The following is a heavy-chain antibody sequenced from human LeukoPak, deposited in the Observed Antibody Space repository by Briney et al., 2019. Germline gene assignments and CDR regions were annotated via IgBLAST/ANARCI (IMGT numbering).Heavy chain of an antibody. J-gene: IGHJ4*02. V-gene: IGHV4-4*09. CDR3: AAGQRRHGDTAMVPPPL. D-gene: IGHD5-18*01. Sequence: SETLSLTCTVSGGSISSYYWSWIRQPPGKGLEWIGYIYTSGSTNYNPSLKSRVTISVDTSKNQFSLKLSSVTAADTAVYYCAAGQRRHGDTAMVPPPLWGQGTLVTVSS. CDR1: GGSISSYY. CDR2: IYTSGST.